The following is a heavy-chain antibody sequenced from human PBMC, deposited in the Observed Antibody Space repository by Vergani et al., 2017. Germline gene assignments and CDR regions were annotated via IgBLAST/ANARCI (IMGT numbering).Heavy chain of an antibody. CDR2: IDHTGRP. CDR1: GGSFTSYY. D-gene: IGHD4-11*01. J-gene: IGHJ6*03. CDR3: ARVNTETNGHLYYYYYIDV. V-gene: IGHV4-34*01. Sequence: QVQLQQWGGGLLKPSETLSLTCVVTGGSFTSYYWTWLRQSAGEGLEWVGDIDHTGRPDYNSSLKSRLTMSVAKSRNQFSLRLNSVTATDTAIYFCARVNTETNGHLYYYYYIDVWGQGTAVTVS.